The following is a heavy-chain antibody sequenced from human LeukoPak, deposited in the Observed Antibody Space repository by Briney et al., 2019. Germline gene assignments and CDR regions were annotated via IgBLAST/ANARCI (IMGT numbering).Heavy chain of an antibody. CDR1: GFTFSSYW. Sequence: GGSLRLSCAASGFTFSSYWMHWVCQAPGKGLVWVSRINSDGSSTSYADSVKGRFTISRDNAKNTLYLQMNSLRAEDTAVYYCARDRDFWSGYLDYWGQGTLVTVSS. J-gene: IGHJ4*02. D-gene: IGHD3-3*01. V-gene: IGHV3-74*01. CDR2: INSDGSST. CDR3: ARDRDFWSGYLDY.